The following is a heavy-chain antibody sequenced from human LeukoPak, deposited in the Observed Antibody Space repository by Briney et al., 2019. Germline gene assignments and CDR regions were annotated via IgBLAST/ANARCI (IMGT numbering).Heavy chain of an antibody. J-gene: IGHJ5*01. D-gene: IGHD3-9*01. Sequence: GGSLRLSCAASGFTFDDYGMSWVRQAPGKGLEWVSGINWNGGSTGYADSVKGRFTISRDNAKNSLYLQMNSLRAEDTALYYCARMDDISFDRWFDSWGQGTLVTVSS. CDR2: INWNGGST. CDR1: GFTFDDYG. V-gene: IGHV3-20*04. CDR3: ARMDDISFDRWFDS.